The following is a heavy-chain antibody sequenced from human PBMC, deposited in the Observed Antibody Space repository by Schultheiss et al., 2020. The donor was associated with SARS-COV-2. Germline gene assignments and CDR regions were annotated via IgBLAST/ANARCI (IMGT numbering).Heavy chain of an antibody. Sequence: ASVKVSCKASGYTFTSYGISWVRQAPGQGLEWMGWISAYNGNTNYAQKLQGRVTMTTDTSTSTAYMELRSLRSDDTAVYYCARCNYDFWSGYYYGMDVWGQGTTVTVSS. V-gene: IGHV1-18*01. D-gene: IGHD3-3*01. CDR3: ARCNYDFWSGYYYGMDV. CDR1: GYTFTSYG. J-gene: IGHJ6*02. CDR2: ISAYNGNT.